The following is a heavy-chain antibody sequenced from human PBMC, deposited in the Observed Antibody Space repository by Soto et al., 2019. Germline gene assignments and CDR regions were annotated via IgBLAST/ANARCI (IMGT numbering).Heavy chain of an antibody. J-gene: IGHJ4*02. CDR3: AGLSVDTTIDDY. CDR1: GYAISSYY. Sequence: SDTLSLTFAVSGYAISSYYCMWIRQPPGKGLESIGYLYYGRSANYNPSLKSRVTLSVDTSTNQCSLTLSSMTAADTAVYYCAGLSVDTTIDDYWGQETLVTVSS. CDR2: LYYGRSA. V-gene: IGHV4-59*01. D-gene: IGHD3-22*01.